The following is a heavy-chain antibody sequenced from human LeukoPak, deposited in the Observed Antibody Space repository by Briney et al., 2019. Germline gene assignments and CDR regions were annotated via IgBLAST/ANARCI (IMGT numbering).Heavy chain of an antibody. D-gene: IGHD3-3*02. CDR3: ARDRIAFFTSPVDV. V-gene: IGHV7-4-1*02. Sequence: GASVKVSCKASGYTFTSHAMNWVRQAPGQGLEWMGWINTNTGNPTYAQGFTGRFVFSLDTSVSTAYLQISSLKAEDTAVYYCARDRIAFFTSPVDVWGQGTTVTVSS. CDR1: GYTFTSHA. CDR2: INTNTGNP. J-gene: IGHJ6*02.